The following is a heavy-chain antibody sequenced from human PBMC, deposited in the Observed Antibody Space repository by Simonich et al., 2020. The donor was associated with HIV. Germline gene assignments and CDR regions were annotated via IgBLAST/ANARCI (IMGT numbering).Heavy chain of an antibody. Sequence: EVQLVESGGGLVQSGGSLRLSCVASGFTFSNYWVHWVRQAPGKGLGWVSRIKSDGTTTIYADSVKGRFIISRDNAKNTLYLQMNSLRTEDTAVYFCYGAFDVWGQGTMVTVSS. D-gene: IGHD4-17*01. V-gene: IGHV3-74*01. CDR3: YGAFDV. CDR2: IKSDGTTT. J-gene: IGHJ3*01. CDR1: GFTFSNYW.